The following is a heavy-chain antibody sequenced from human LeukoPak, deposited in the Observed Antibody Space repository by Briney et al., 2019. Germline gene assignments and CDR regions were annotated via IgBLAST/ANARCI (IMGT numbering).Heavy chain of an antibody. CDR2: INSSGGST. CDR1: GYTFTSYY. Sequence: GASVKVSCKASGYTFTSYYMHWVRQAPGQGLEWMGIINSSGGSTSSAQKFQGRLTMTRDTSTSTVYMELGSLRSEDTAVYYCARHGGSRRWFDPWGQGTLVTVSS. CDR3: ARHGGSRRWFDP. J-gene: IGHJ5*02. V-gene: IGHV1-46*01. D-gene: IGHD2-15*01.